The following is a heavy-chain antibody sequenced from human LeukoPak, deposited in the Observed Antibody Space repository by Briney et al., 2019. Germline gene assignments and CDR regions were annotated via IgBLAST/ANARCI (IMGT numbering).Heavy chain of an antibody. Sequence: SETLSLTCAVSGYSISSGYYWGWIRQPPGKGLEWIGSIYHSGSTYYNPSLKSRVTISVDTSKNQFSLKLSSVTAADTAVYYCARDGHGDRDDAFDIWGQGTMVTVSS. V-gene: IGHV4-38-2*02. CDR2: IYHSGST. CDR1: GYSISSGYY. CDR3: ARDGHGDRDDAFDI. J-gene: IGHJ3*02. D-gene: IGHD4-17*01.